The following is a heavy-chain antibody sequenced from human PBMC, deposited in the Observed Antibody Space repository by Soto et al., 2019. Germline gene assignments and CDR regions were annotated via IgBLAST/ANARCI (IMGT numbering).Heavy chain of an antibody. CDR2: IYSSGST. CDR3: ARAPANVLGHYYYGMDV. CDR1: GGSISTNY. J-gene: IGHJ6*02. Sequence: SETLSLTCTVSGGSISTNYWTWIRLPPGKGPEWIGYIYSSGSTNYNPSLRGRVTLSVDASKNQVSLKLSSVTAADTAVYYFARAPANVLGHYYYGMDVWGHGTTVTVSS. V-gene: IGHV4-59*01. D-gene: IGHD2-2*01.